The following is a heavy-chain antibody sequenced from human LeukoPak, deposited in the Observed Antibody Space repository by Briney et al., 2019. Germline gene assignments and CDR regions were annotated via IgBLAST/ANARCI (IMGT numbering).Heavy chain of an antibody. CDR3: ARDVPYYYDSTGKDAFDI. V-gene: IGHV3-21*01. D-gene: IGHD3-22*01. CDR2: ISSSGFSI. Sequence: GSLRLSCAASGFTFSDYRMNWVRQAPGKGLEWVSSISSSGFSISYADSVKGRFTISRDNAKNSLYLQMNSLRAEDTAVYYYARDVPYYYDSTGKDAFDIWGQGTMVTVSS. CDR1: GFTFSDYR. J-gene: IGHJ3*02.